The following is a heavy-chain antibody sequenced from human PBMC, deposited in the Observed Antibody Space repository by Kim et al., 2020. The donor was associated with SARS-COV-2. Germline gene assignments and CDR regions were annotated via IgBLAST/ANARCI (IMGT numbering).Heavy chain of an antibody. Sequence: ASVKVSCKASGYTFTSYGISWVRQAPGQGLEWMGWISAYNGNTNYAQKLQGRVTMTTDTSTSTAYMELRSLRSDDTAVYYCARVGSFPTLAVPGNIDYWGQGTLVTVSS. CDR3: ARVGSFPTLAVPGNIDY. CDR2: ISAYNGNT. D-gene: IGHD6-19*01. CDR1: GYTFTSYG. J-gene: IGHJ4*02. V-gene: IGHV1-18*01.